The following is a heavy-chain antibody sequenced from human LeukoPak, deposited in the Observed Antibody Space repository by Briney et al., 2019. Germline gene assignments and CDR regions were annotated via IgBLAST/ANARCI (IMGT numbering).Heavy chain of an antibody. V-gene: IGHV6-1*01. J-gene: IGHJ3*02. CDR2: TYYRSKWYS. D-gene: IGHD1-14*01. CDR3: SRDGIHHRYAFDI. Sequence: SQTLSLTCAISGDSVSSNSAAWNWIRQSPSRGLEWLGRTYYRSKWYSDYAVSVKSRITINPDTSKNQFSLHLNSVTPEDTAVYYCSRDGIHHRYAFDIWDQGTMVTVSS. CDR1: GDSVSSNSAA.